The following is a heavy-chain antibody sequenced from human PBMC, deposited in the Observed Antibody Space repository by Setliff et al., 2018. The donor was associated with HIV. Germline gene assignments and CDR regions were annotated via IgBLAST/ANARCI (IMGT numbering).Heavy chain of an antibody. Sequence: PGGSLRLSCSASGFTFSTYSMNWVRQAPGKGLAWVSSISSSSRSKYYADSVKGRFTISRDNAKNSLYLQMNSLTAEDTAVYYCARDVSWRVRTYIDYWGQGALVTVSS. D-gene: IGHD3-3*01. CDR2: ISSSSRSK. CDR1: GFTFSTYS. CDR3: ARDVSWRVRTYIDY. V-gene: IGHV3-21*01. J-gene: IGHJ4*02.